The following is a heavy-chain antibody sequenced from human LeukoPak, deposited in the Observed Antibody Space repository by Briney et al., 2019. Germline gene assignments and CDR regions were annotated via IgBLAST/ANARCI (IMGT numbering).Heavy chain of an antibody. CDR1: GFTFSNYE. CDR2: ISSSGSTI. V-gene: IGHV3-48*03. Sequence: GGSLRLSCAASGFTFSNYEMNWARQAPGKGLEWVSYISSSGSTIYYADSVKGRFTISRDNAKNSLYLQMNSLRAEDTAVYICARRGYTHGYVDCWGQGTLVTVSS. J-gene: IGHJ4*02. CDR3: ARRGYTHGYVDC. D-gene: IGHD5-18*01.